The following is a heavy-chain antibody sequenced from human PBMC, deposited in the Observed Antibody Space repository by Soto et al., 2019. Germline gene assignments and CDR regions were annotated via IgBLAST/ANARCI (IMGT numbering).Heavy chain of an antibody. CDR2: IKSKTDGGTT. J-gene: IGHJ6*02. Sequence: SCAASGFTFSNAWMNWVRQAPGKGLEWVGRIKSKTDGGTTDYAAPVKGRFTISRDDSKNTLYLQMNSLKTEDTAVYYCTASAVAADSDYYYYGMDVWGQGTTVTVSS. CDR3: TASAVAADSDYYYYGMDV. D-gene: IGHD6-19*01. V-gene: IGHV3-15*07. CDR1: GFTFSNAW.